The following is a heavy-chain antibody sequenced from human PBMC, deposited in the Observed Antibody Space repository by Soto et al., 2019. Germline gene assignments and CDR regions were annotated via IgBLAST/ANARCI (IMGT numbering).Heavy chain of an antibody. V-gene: IGHV4-31*03. CDR3: AASCVACGGFNYDGMDV. D-gene: IGHD2-21*01. CDR2: IYYSGTT. CDR1: GGSISSGGYY. J-gene: IGHJ6*02. Sequence: QVQLQESGPGLVKPSQTLSLTCTVSGGSISSGGYYWYWIRQHPGKGLEWLGYIYYSGTTYYNPSLKSRVTISVDTSKNQFSLKLSSVTAADTAVYYCAASCVACGGFNYDGMDVWGQGTTVTVSS.